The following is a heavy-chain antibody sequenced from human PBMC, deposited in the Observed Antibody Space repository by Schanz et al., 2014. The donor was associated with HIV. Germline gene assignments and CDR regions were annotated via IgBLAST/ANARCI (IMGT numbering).Heavy chain of an antibody. CDR3: ARETSGFSTSWTPRYHYYGMDV. J-gene: IGHJ6*02. V-gene: IGHV3-30*03. CDR2: SSHDGSVK. D-gene: IGHD6-13*01. Sequence: QVHLVESGGGVVQPGRSLRLSCVGSGFIFSNYGIHWVRQAPGKGLEWVAVSSHDGSVKFYGDSVKGRFTISRDNSKNTLYLEMNSLRPEDTAVYYCARETSGFSTSWTPRYHYYGMDVWGQGTTVTVSS. CDR1: GFIFSNYG.